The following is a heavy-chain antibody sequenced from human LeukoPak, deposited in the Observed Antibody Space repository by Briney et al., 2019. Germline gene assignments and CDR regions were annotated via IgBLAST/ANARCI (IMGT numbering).Heavy chain of an antibody. V-gene: IGHV4-38-2*02. J-gene: IGHJ5*02. Sequence: PSETLSLTCTVSGYSISSGYYWGWIRQPPGKGLEWIGSIYHSGSTYYNPSLKSRVTISVDTSKNHFSLKLSSVTAADTAVYYCARAIAVAGNWFDPWGQGTLVTVSS. CDR3: ARAIAVAGNWFDP. CDR1: GYSISSGYY. D-gene: IGHD6-19*01. CDR2: IYHSGST.